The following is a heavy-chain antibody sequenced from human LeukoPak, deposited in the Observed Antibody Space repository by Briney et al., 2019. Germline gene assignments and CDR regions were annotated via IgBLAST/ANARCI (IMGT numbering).Heavy chain of an antibody. V-gene: IGHV3-21*01. CDR1: GFTFSSYS. D-gene: IGHD3-10*01. J-gene: IGHJ6*02. CDR3: ARDRGAPGYYYGMDV. Sequence: GGSLRLSCAASGFTFSSYSMNWVRQAPGKGLEWVSSISSSSSYIYYADSVKGRFTISRDNAKHSLYLQMNSLRAEDTAVYYCARDRGAPGYYYGMDVWGQGTKVTVSS. CDR2: ISSSSSYI.